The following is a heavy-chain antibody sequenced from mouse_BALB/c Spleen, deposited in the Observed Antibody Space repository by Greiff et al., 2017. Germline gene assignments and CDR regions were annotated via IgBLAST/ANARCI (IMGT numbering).Heavy chain of an antibody. J-gene: IGHJ2*01. CDR1: GFNIKDYY. CDR3: RNGSALDY. CDR2: IDPENGDT. D-gene: IGHD1-1*02. Sequence: EVQLQQSGAELVRPGASVKLSCTASGFNIKDYYMHWVKQRPEQGLEWIGWIDPENGDTEYAPKFQGKATVTADTSSNSAYMQLSSLTSEDADVYYCRNGSALDYWGQGTTLTVSS. V-gene: IGHV14-4*02.